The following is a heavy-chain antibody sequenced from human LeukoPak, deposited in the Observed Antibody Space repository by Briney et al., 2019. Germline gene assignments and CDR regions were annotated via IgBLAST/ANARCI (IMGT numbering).Heavy chain of an antibody. CDR1: GGTFSSYA. V-gene: IGHV1-69*04. CDR2: IIPILGIA. D-gene: IGHD5-24*01. CDR3: ARGTGDGYNY. J-gene: IGHJ4*02. Sequence: SVKVPCKASGGTFSSYAISWVRQAPRQVLGWMGRIIPILGIANYAQKFQGRVTITADKSTSTAYMELSSLRSEDTAVYYCARGTGDGYNYWGQGTLVTVSS.